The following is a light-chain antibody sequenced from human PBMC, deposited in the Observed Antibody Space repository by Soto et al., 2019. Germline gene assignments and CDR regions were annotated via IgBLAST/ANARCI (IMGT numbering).Light chain of an antibody. CDR2: GDN. Sequence: QSVLTQPPSVSGAPGQRVSISCTGSTSNIGAPYDVHWYQHLPGTAPKLLIYGDNNRPSGVPDRFSGSKSGTSASLAITRLQAEDEADYYCQSYDTSLHNYVFGTGTKGTV. V-gene: IGLV1-40*01. CDR1: TSNIGAPYD. CDR3: QSYDTSLHNYV. J-gene: IGLJ1*01.